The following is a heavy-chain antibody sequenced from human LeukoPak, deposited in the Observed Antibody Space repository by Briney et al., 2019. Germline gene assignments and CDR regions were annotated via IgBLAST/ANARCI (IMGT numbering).Heavy chain of an antibody. V-gene: IGHV3-30-3*02. D-gene: IGHD2-15*01. CDR2: ISYDGSNK. CDR1: GFTFSSYA. CDR3: AKDIVVVVAAGSFDY. J-gene: IGHJ4*02. Sequence: GRSLRLSCAASGFTFSSYAMHWVRQAPGKGLEWVAVISYDGSNKYYADSVKGRFTISRDNSKDTLYLQMNSLRAEDTAVYYCAKDIVVVVAAGSFDYWGQGTLVIVSS.